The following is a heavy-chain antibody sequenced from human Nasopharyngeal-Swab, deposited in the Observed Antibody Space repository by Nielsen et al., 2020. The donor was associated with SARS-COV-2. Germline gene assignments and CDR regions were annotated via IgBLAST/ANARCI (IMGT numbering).Heavy chain of an antibody. CDR3: ARGDVWGSYHPFDY. D-gene: IGHD3-16*02. J-gene: IGHJ4*02. V-gene: IGHV3-30-3*01. CDR2: DGSNK. CDR1: GFTFSSYT. Sequence: GGSLRLSCAASGFTFSSYTMYWVRQAPGKGLEWVAADGSNKDYADSVKGRFTISRDNPRNTLYLQMDSLRAEDTAVYYCARGDVWGSYHPFDYWGQGILVTVSS.